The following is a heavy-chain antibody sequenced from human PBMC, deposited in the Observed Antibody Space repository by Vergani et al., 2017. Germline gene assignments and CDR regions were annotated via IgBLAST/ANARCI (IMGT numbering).Heavy chain of an antibody. J-gene: IGHJ4*02. V-gene: IGHV3-66*02. CDR2: IYSGGST. CDR3: ARESYYYDSSGSHFDY. Sequence: EVQLLESGGGLVQPGGSLRLSCAASGFTFSSYAMSWVRQAPGKGLEWVSVIYSGGSTYYADSVKGRFTISRDNSKNTLYLQMNSLRAEDTAVYYCARESYYYDSSGSHFDYWGQGTLVTVSS. CDR1: GFTFSSYA. D-gene: IGHD3-22*01.